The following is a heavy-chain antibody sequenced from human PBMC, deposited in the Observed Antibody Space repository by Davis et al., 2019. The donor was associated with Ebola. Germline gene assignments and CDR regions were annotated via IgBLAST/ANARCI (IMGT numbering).Heavy chain of an antibody. V-gene: IGHV3-30-3*01. J-gene: IGHJ4*02. CDR3: ARGGSSGWYY. Sequence: GESLKISCAASGFTFSSYAMHWVRQAPGKGLEWVAVISYDGSNKYYADSVKGRFTISRDNSKNTLYLQMNSLRAEDTAVYYCARGGSSGWYYWGQGTLVTVSS. CDR1: GFTFSSYA. D-gene: IGHD6-19*01. CDR2: ISYDGSNK.